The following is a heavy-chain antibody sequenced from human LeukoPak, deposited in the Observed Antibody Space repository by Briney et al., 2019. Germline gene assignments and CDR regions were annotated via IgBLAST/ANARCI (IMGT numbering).Heavy chain of an antibody. J-gene: IGHJ4*02. CDR3: ARVLLWFGGQGDYFDY. V-gene: IGHV3-30*04. D-gene: IGHD3-10*01. Sequence: PGRSLRLSCAASGFTFSSYAMHWVRQAPGKGLEWVAVISYDGSNKYYADSVKGRFTISRDNSKNTLYLQMNSLRAEDTAVYYCARVLLWFGGQGDYFDYWGQGTLVTVSS. CDR1: GFTFSSYA. CDR2: ISYDGSNK.